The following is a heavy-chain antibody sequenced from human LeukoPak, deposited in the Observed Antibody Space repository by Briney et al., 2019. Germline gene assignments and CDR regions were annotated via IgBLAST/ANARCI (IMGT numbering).Heavy chain of an antibody. V-gene: IGHV4-34*01. CDR3: ARGRLSVVPAASPSYYYYGMDV. D-gene: IGHD2-2*01. CDR2: INHSGST. J-gene: IGHJ6*02. Sequence: SETLSLTCTVSGGSISGYYWSWIRQPPGKGLEWIGEINHSGSTNYNPSLKSRVTISVDTSKNQFSLKLSSVTAADTAVYYCARGRLSVVPAASPSYYYYGMDVWGQGTTVTVSS. CDR1: GGSISGYY.